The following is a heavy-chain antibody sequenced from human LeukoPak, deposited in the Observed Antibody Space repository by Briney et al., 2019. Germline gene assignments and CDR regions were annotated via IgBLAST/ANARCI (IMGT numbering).Heavy chain of an antibody. J-gene: IGHJ4*02. CDR1: GGSISSYY. V-gene: IGHV4-59*12. CDR3: GRLMAGLD. D-gene: IGHD6-19*01. Sequence: SETLSLTCTVSGGSISSYYWSWIRQPPGKGLEWIGYIYYSGRTNYNPSLKSRVTISVDKSKNQFFLKLNSVTAADTAVYYCGRLMAGLDWGQGTLVTVSS. CDR2: IYYSGRT.